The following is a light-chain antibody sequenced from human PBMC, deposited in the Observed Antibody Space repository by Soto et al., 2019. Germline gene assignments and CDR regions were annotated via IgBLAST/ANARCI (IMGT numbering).Light chain of an antibody. CDR3: QQYGNSPAWT. Sequence: EIVLTQSPGTLSLSLGEGATLSCRASQSVSSNYLAWYQQKPGQAPRLLICGASSRATGIPDRFSGSGSGTDFTLTISRLEPVDFAVYYCQQYGNSPAWTFGQGTKVEIK. J-gene: IGKJ1*01. CDR1: QSVSSNY. CDR2: GAS. V-gene: IGKV3-20*01.